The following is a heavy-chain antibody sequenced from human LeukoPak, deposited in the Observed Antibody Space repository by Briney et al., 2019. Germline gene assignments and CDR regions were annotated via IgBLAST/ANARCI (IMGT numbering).Heavy chain of an antibody. CDR3: ARDSPYYDSSGYQGSFDI. CDR2: IYYSGST. Sequence: SSETLSLTCTVSGGSISSYYWSWIRQPPGKGLEWIGYIYYSGSTNYNPSLKSRVTISVDTSKNQFSLKLGSVTAADTAVYYCARDSPYYDSSGYQGSFDIWGQGTMVTVSS. D-gene: IGHD3-22*01. J-gene: IGHJ3*02. CDR1: GGSISSYY. V-gene: IGHV4-59*01.